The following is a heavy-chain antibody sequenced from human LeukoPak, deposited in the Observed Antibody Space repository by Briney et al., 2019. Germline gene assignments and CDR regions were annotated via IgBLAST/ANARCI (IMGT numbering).Heavy chain of an antibody. J-gene: IGHJ4*02. Sequence: GGSLRLSCAASGFTFSNYWMTWVRQAPGKGLEWVAHINQDGSEEHYMDSVKARFTISRDNAKNSLSLQMNSLRAEDTAVYYCVRDGGVSGYNLLDYWGQGTLVTVSS. CDR1: GFTFSNYW. CDR3: VRDGGVSGYNLLDY. CDR2: INQDGSEE. V-gene: IGHV3-7*01. D-gene: IGHD5-24*01.